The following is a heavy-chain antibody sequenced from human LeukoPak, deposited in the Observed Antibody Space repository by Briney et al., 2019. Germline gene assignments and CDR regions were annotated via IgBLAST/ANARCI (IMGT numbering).Heavy chain of an antibody. CDR1: GFTFSSYA. CDR3: AKGAEYVYYFDY. J-gene: IGHJ4*02. Sequence: GGSLRLSCAASGFTFSSYAMSWVRQAPGKGLEWVSAIGDSGGSTYYADSVKGRFTISRDNSKNTLYLQMNSLGAEDTAVYYCAKGAEYVYYFDYWGQGTLVTVSS. V-gene: IGHV3-23*01. D-gene: IGHD2/OR15-2a*01. CDR2: IGDSGGST.